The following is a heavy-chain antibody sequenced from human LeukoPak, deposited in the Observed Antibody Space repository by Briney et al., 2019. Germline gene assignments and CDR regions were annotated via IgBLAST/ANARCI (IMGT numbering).Heavy chain of an antibody. D-gene: IGHD2-2*01. CDR1: GFTFSSYA. CDR3: ARGAGYCSSTNCHLWFDY. CDR2: ISGSGGST. Sequence: GGSLRPSCAASGFTFSSYAMSWVRQAPGKGLEWVSAISGSGGSTYYADSVKGRFTISRDNSKNTLYLQMNSLRAEDTAVYYCARGAGYCSSTNCHLWFDYWGQGALVTVSS. V-gene: IGHV3-23*01. J-gene: IGHJ4*02.